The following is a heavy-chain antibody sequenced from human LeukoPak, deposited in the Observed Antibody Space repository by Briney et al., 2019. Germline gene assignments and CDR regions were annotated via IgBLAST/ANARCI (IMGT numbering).Heavy chain of an antibody. V-gene: IGHV3-11*06. Sequence: GGSLRLSCAASGFIFSDYYMSWIRQAPGKGLEWVSYISTSSGYTNYADSVKGRFTISRDNAKSSLYLQMHSLRAEDTAVYYCARAGYSTGRPIDYWGQGTLVTVSS. CDR2: ISTSSGYT. J-gene: IGHJ4*02. D-gene: IGHD6-25*01. CDR1: GFIFSDYY. CDR3: ARAGYSTGRPIDY.